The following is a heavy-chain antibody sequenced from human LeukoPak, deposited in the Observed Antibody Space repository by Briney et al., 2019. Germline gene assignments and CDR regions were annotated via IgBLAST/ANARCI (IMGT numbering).Heavy chain of an antibody. J-gene: IGHJ4*02. CDR1: GYTFTSYY. V-gene: IGHV1-46*03. CDR3: AGEIVGANY. Sequence: ASVKVSCKTSGYTFTSYYIHWVRQAPGQGLEWMGVINPSGGSTIYAQRFQGRVAMTRDTSATTMYMGLTSLRSEDTAVYYCAGEIVGANYWGQGTLVTVSS. D-gene: IGHD1-26*01. CDR2: INPSGGST.